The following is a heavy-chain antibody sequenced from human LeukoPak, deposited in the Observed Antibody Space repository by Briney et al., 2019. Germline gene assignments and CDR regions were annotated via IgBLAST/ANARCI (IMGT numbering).Heavy chain of an antibody. V-gene: IGHV3-23*01. CDR2: ISGSGGST. J-gene: IGHJ4*02. D-gene: IGHD4-17*01. CDR1: GFTFSSYA. Sequence: PGGSLRLSCAASGFTFSSYAMSWVRQAPGKGLEWVSAISGSGGSTYSADSVKGRFTLSRDNSKNTLYLQMNSLRAEDTAVYFCAKVTTMTDYWGQGTLVTVSS. CDR3: AKVTTMTDY.